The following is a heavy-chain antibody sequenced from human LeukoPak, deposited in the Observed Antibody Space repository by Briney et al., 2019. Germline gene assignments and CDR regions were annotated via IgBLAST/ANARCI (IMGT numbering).Heavy chain of an antibody. CDR1: GGSISSYY. D-gene: IGHD1-26*01. J-gene: IGHJ4*02. Sequence: SETLSLTCTVSGGSISSYYWSWIRQPAGEGLEWIGRIYTSGSTNYDASLKSRVSMSVDTSKNQFSLKLSSVTAADTAVFYCARENSGSYREFDYWGQGTLVTVSS. CDR3: ARENSGSYREFDY. V-gene: IGHV4-4*07. CDR2: IYTSGST.